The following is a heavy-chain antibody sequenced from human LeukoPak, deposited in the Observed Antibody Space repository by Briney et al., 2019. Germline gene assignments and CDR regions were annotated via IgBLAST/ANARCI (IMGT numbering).Heavy chain of an antibody. D-gene: IGHD3-9*01. CDR3: ARLLTGPPDY. V-gene: IGHV5-51*01. J-gene: IGHJ4*02. Sequence: GESQKISWKCSGYCFSSYWIGWVRDTPRKGLEWMGIIYPGDSDTRYSPSFQGQVTTSADKSISTAYLQWSSLKASDTAMYYCARLLTGPPDYWGQGTLVTVSS. CDR1: GYCFSSYW. CDR2: IYPGDSDT.